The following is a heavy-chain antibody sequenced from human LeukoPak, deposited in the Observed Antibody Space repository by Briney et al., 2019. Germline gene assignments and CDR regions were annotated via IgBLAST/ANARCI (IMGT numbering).Heavy chain of an antibody. Sequence: GGSLRLSCAASGFTFDNYRMSWVRQAPGKGLEWVLTVNADGGNTYYADSVKGRFTISRDNSKSTLILRMNSLRVEDTALYYCTKRVKYGGTWDHFADWGQGTLVTVSS. J-gene: IGHJ4*02. D-gene: IGHD1-26*01. CDR2: VNADGGNT. V-gene: IGHV3-23*01. CDR1: GFTFDNYR. CDR3: TKRVKYGGTWDHFAD.